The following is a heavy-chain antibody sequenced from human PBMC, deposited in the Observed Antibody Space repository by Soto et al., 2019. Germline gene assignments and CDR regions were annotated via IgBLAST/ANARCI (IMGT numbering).Heavy chain of an antibody. D-gene: IGHD3-9*01. V-gene: IGHV3-23*01. Sequence: EIQLLESGGKLVRPGGSLRLSCEASGFTFKKYAMSWVRQAPGEGLQWVSSISAGSGGIYYADSVKGRFTISRDNSRNTLYLQMNSLRVDDSAMYYCAKASDGYFDWQLLGGQGTLVAVSS. CDR2: ISAGSGGI. CDR1: GFTFKKYA. J-gene: IGHJ4*02. CDR3: AKASDGYFDWQLL.